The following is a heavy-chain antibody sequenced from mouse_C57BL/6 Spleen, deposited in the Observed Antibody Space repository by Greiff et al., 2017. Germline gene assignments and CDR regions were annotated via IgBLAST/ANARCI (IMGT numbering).Heavy chain of an antibody. CDR2: IYPGDGDT. V-gene: IGHV1-82*01. Sequence: QVQLKESGPELVKPGASVKISCKASGYAFSSSWMNWVKQRPGKGLEWIGRIYPGDGDTNYNGKFKGKATLTADKSSSQACMPLSSVTSEDSAVYFCARHGNYGGSYAMGYWGQGTTVTVAS. D-gene: IGHD2-1*01. CDR1: GYAFSSSW. J-gene: IGHJ4*01. CDR3: ARHGNYGGSYAMGY.